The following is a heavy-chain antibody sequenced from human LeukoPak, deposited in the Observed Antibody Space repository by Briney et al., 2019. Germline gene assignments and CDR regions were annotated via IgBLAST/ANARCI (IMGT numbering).Heavy chain of an antibody. J-gene: IGHJ4*02. D-gene: IGHD3-22*01. CDR2: IYCSGST. Sequence: SETLSLTCTVSGGSISSYYWSWIRQPPGKGLECIGYIYCSGSTNYNPSLKSRVTISVDTSKNQFSLKLSSVTAADTAVYYCARRTYSYDSSGYYFDYWGQGTLVTVSS. CDR3: ARRTYSYDSSGYYFDY. V-gene: IGHV4-59*01. CDR1: GGSISSYY.